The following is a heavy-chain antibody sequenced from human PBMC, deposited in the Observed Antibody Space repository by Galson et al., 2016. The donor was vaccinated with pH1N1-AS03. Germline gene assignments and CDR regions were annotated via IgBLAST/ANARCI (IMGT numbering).Heavy chain of an antibody. J-gene: IGHJ4*02. CDR3: ARGPVWSGYYRGSGSLSPLDY. V-gene: IGHV4-59*11. CDR1: GGSISSHY. CDR2: VYDRVNT. D-gene: IGHD3-3*01. Sequence: SETLSLTCTVSGGSISSHYWSWIRQSPGKGLEWIGYVYDRVNTNYNPSLKSRVTMSVDTSRTQFSLKLSSVTAADTAVYYCARGPVWSGYYRGSGSLSPLDYWGQGTLVTVSS.